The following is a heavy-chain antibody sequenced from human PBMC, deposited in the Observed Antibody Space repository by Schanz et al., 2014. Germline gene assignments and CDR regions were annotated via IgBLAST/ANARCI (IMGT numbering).Heavy chain of an antibody. CDR3: AKGRFGELSAFDI. CDR1: GFTFSSYA. Sequence: VQLVESGGGLVKPGGSLRLSCAASGFTFSSYAMSWVRQAPGKGLEWVSAISGSGGSTYYADSVKGRFTISRDNAENTLFLQMNSLRAEDTAVYYCAKGRFGELSAFDIWGQGTMVTVSS. J-gene: IGHJ3*02. D-gene: IGHD3-10*01. CDR2: ISGSGGST. V-gene: IGHV3-23*04.